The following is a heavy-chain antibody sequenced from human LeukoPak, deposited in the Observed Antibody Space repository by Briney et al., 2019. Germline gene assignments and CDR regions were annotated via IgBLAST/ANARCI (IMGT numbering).Heavy chain of an antibody. CDR1: GFTVSSNY. CDR2: ILYDGSNE. D-gene: IGHD1-26*01. Sequence: GGSLRLSCAASGFTVSSNYMNWVRQAPGKGLEWVAVILYDGSNEYYADSVKGRFAISRDTSQNTLHLQMNSLRAEDTAVYYCARAQHRGWGFDYWGQGTLVTVSS. CDR3: ARAQHRGWGFDY. J-gene: IGHJ4*02. V-gene: IGHV3-30*09.